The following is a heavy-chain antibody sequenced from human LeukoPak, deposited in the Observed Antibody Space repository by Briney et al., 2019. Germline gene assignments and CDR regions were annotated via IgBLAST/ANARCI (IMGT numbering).Heavy chain of an antibody. Sequence: GGSLRLSCVGSGFTLSNHWMNWVRQVPGMGLVWVARINRDGSSTTYADSVKGRFTISRDNAGNTLYLQMNSLRAEDTAVYYCARNPDKYCSGSECYYYYYMDVWGKGTTVAVSS. CDR3: ARNPDKYCSGSECYYYYYMDV. CDR2: INRDGSST. V-gene: IGHV3-74*03. J-gene: IGHJ6*03. D-gene: IGHD2-15*01. CDR1: GFTLSNHW.